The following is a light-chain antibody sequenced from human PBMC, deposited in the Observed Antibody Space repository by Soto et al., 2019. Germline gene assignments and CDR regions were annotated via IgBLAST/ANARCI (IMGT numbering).Light chain of an antibody. Sequence: VVMTHSPATLSVSPWERATLSCRASQTVLTNLAWYQQKPGQAPRLLIYAASATATGIPARFSGSGSGTEFTLTISSLQSEDFAVYYCQQYNNWWKFGQGTKVDIK. CDR1: QTVLTN. CDR2: AAS. CDR3: QQYNNWWK. J-gene: IGKJ1*01. V-gene: IGKV3-15*01.